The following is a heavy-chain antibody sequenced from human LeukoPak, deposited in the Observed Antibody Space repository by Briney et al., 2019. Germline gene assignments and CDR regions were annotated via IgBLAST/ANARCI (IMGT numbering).Heavy chain of an antibody. J-gene: IGHJ6*02. D-gene: IGHD5-18*01. Sequence: GRSLRLSCAASGFTFSSYGMHWVRQAPGKGLEWVAVISYDGSNKYYADSVKGRFTISRDNSKNTLYLQMNSLRAEDTAVYYCAKDFFISYGYLYYYGMDVWGQGTTVTVSS. V-gene: IGHV3-30*18. CDR2: ISYDGSNK. CDR1: GFTFSSYG. CDR3: AKDFFISYGYLYYYGMDV.